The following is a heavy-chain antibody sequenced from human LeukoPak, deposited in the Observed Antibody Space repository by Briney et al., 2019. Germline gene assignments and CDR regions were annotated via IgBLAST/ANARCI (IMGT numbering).Heavy chain of an antibody. J-gene: IGHJ3*02. CDR1: GYTFTGYY. CDR3: ARVGNVLRYFDWFISPSRAFDI. V-gene: IGHV1-2*02. Sequence: ASVKVSCKASGYTFTGYYMHWVRQAPGQGLEWMGWINPNSGGTNYAQKLQGRVTMTTDTSTSTAYMELRSLRSDDTAVYYCARVGNVLRYFDWFISPSRAFDIWGQGTMVTVSS. D-gene: IGHD3-9*01. CDR2: INPNSGGT.